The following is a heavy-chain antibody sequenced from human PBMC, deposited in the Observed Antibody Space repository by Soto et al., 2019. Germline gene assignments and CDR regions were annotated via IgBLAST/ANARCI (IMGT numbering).Heavy chain of an antibody. J-gene: IGHJ4*02. CDR2: ISTNGGST. CDR1: GFTFSIYA. V-gene: IGHV3-64D*06. D-gene: IGHD3-22*01. Sequence: PGGSLRLSCSASGFTFSIYAMHWVRQAPGKGLEYVSSISTNGGSTDHADSVKGRFTISRDNSKNTVYLQMSSLRVEDTAVYYCVKGEYYYDSSGYYPFDYWGQGTLVTVSS. CDR3: VKGEYYYDSSGYYPFDY.